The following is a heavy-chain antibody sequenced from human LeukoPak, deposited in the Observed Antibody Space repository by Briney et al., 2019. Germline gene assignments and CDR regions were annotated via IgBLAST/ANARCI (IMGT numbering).Heavy chain of an antibody. Sequence: GASVKVSCKASGYTFTGYYIHWVRQAPGQGLEWMGWINPNSGGTNYAQKFQGRATMTRDTSISTAYMELSRLTSDDTAVYFCARDMNNDILTGSKDVFDIWGQGTMVTVSS. CDR2: INPNSGGT. CDR1: GYTFTGYY. V-gene: IGHV1-2*02. D-gene: IGHD3-9*01. CDR3: ARDMNNDILTGSKDVFDI. J-gene: IGHJ3*02.